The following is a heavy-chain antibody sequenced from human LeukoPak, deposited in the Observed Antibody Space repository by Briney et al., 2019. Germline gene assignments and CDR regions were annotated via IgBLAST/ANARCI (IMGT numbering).Heavy chain of an antibody. Sequence: SETLSLTCTVSGGSISSYYWSWIRQPAGKGLEWIGRIYTSGSTNYNPSLKSRVTMSVDTSKNQFSLKLSSVTAADTAVYYCASRAYDFWSGPDLEWGQGTLVTVSS. J-gene: IGHJ4*02. V-gene: IGHV4-4*07. CDR2: IYTSGST. D-gene: IGHD3-3*01. CDR3: ASRAYDFWSGPDLE. CDR1: GGSISSYY.